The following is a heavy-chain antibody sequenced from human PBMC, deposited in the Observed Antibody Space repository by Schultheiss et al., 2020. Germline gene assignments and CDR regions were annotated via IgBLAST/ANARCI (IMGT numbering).Heavy chain of an antibody. CDR1: GFTFSSYA. D-gene: IGHD6-19*01. CDR2: ISGSGGGT. V-gene: IGHV3-23*01. Sequence: GGSLRLSCAASGFTFSSYAMSWVRQVPGKGLEWVSTISGSGGGTYYADSVKGRFTISRDTSKNTVYLQVSSLRAEDTAVYYCAKDHQWLEQGVDYWGQGTLVTVSS. J-gene: IGHJ4*02. CDR3: AKDHQWLEQGVDY.